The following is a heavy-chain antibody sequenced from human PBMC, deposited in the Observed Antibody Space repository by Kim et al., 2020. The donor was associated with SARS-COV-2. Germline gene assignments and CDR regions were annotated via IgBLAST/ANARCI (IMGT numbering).Heavy chain of an antibody. J-gene: IGHJ4*02. CDR2: ISGSGGST. D-gene: IGHD2-21*02. CDR1: GFTFSSYA. Sequence: GGSLRLSCAASGFTFSSYAMSWVRQAPGKGLEWVSAISGSGGSTYYADSVKGRFTISRDNSKNTLYLQMNSLRAEDTAVYYCAKFPSIVVVTAISDYWGQGTLVTVSS. CDR3: AKFPSIVVVTAISDY. V-gene: IGHV3-23*01.